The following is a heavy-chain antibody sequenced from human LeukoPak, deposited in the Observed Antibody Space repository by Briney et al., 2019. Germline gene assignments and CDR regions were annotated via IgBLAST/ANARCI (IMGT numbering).Heavy chain of an antibody. D-gene: IGHD2-8*01. CDR3: ARANGGHNSYDY. CDR1: GDSVSTNSAT. V-gene: IGHV6-1*01. J-gene: IGHJ4*02. Sequence: SQTLSLTCAISGDSVSTNSATWTWLRQSPSRGLEWLGRTYYRSKWYNDYAVSIKSRITINSDTSRNHFSLQLNSVTPEDTAVYFCARANGGHNSYDYWGQGIPVTVSS. CDR2: TYYRSKWYN.